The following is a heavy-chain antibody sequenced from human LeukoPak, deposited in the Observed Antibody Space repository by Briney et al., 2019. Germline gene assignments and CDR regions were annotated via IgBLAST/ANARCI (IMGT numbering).Heavy chain of an antibody. CDR1: GGTFSSYA. CDR2: IIPIFGTA. CDR3: ASNIVVVPAAIHEGAFDI. D-gene: IGHD2-2*02. Sequence: SVKVSCKASGGTFSSYAISWVRQAPGQGLEWMGGIIPIFGTANYAQKFQGRVTITADESTSTAYMELSSLRSEDTAVYYCASNIVVVPAAIHEGAFDIWGQGTMVTVSS. J-gene: IGHJ3*02. V-gene: IGHV1-69*01.